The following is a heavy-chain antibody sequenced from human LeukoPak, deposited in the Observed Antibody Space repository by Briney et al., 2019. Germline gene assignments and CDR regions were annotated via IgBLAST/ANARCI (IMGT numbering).Heavy chain of an antibody. CDR2: ITGNGRGT. J-gene: IGHJ4*02. CDR3: AKDGGSYYDFWSGPFHFDY. D-gene: IGHD3-3*01. Sequence: GGSLRLSCAASGFTLSRYAMIWVRQAPEKGLEWVSAITGNGRGTYYADSVKGRITISRDNSKNTLYLQMNTLRAEDTAVYYCAKDGGSYYDFWSGPFHFDYWGQGTLVTVSS. CDR1: GFTLSRYA. V-gene: IGHV3-23*01.